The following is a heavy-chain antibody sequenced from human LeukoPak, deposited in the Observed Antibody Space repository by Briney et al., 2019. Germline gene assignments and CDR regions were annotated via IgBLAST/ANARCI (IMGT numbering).Heavy chain of an antibody. J-gene: IGHJ4*02. Sequence: GESLKISCKGSGYRFTSHWIGWVRQMPGKGLEWMGIISPGDSDARYSPSFQGQVTISADKSINTAYLQWSSLKASDTAMYYCARQAFCGGACSANLDYWGQGTLVTVSS. V-gene: IGHV5-51*01. CDR1: GYRFTSHW. CDR2: ISPGDSDA. D-gene: IGHD2-21*02. CDR3: ARQAFCGGACSANLDY.